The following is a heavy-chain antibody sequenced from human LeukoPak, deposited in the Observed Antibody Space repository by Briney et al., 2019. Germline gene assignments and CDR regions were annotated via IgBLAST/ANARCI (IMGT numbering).Heavy chain of an antibody. D-gene: IGHD5-18*01. CDR2: ISSSSSYI. CDR1: GFAFSSYS. J-gene: IGHJ4*02. Sequence: PGGSLRLSCAASGFAFSSYSMNWVRQAPGKGLEWVSSISSSSSYIYYADSVKGRFTISRDNAKNSLYLQMNSLRAEDTAVYYCAGARGYSYGCDYWGQGTLVTVSS. CDR3: AGARGYSYGCDY. V-gene: IGHV3-21*01.